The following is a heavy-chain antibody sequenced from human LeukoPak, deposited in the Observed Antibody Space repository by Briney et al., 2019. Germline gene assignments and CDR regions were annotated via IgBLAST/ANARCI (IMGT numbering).Heavy chain of an antibody. CDR2: IIPIFGTA. J-gene: IGHJ6*03. V-gene: IGHV1-69*01. D-gene: IGHD3-22*01. CDR1: GGTFSSYA. Sequence: SVKVSCKASGGTFSSYAISWVRQAPGQGLELMGGIIPIFGTANYAQKFQGRVTITADESTSTAYMELSSLRSEDTAVYYCARDGYYDSSGHDYYYYMDVWGKGTTVTVSS. CDR3: ARDGYYDSSGHDYYYYMDV.